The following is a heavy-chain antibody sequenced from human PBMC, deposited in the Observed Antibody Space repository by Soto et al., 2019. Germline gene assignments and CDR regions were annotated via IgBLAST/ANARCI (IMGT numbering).Heavy chain of an antibody. CDR3: ARERASEGGSSGWNGYFDY. V-gene: IGHV4-39*02. Sequence: SETLSLTCTVSGGSISSSSYYWGWIRQPPGKGLEWIGSIYYSGSTYYNPSLKSRVTISVDTSKNQFSLKLSSVTAADTAVYYCARERASEGGSSGWNGYFDYWGQGTLVT. J-gene: IGHJ4*02. CDR2: IYYSGST. CDR1: GGSISSSSYY. D-gene: IGHD6-19*01.